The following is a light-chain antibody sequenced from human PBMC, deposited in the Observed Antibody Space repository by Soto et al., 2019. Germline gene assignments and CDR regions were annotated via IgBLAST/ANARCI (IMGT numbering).Light chain of an antibody. J-gene: IGKJ2*03. CDR3: QQYGSPPFS. CDR1: QNVTSRF. V-gene: IGKV3-20*01. CDR2: GAS. Sequence: DTVLTQSPGTLSLSPGERATLSCRASQNVTSRFLAWYQQRPGQAPSLLIYGASNRAAGIPDRFSGSGSGTDFTLTISRLEPEDFAVYFCQQYGSPPFSLGQGT.